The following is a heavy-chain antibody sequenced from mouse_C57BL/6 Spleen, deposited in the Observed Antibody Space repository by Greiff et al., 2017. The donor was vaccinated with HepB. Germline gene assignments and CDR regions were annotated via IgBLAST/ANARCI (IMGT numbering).Heavy chain of an antibody. V-gene: IGHV5-17*01. CDR2: ISSGSSTI. Sequence: VQLKESGGGLVKPGGSLKLSCAASGFTFSDYGMHWVRQAPEKGLEWVAYISSGSSTIYYAATVKGRFTISRDNAKNTLFLQMTRLRSEDTAMYYCARPDYDDAMDYWGQGTSVTVSS. CDR1: GFTFSDYG. CDR3: ARPDYDDAMDY. J-gene: IGHJ4*01. D-gene: IGHD2-4*01.